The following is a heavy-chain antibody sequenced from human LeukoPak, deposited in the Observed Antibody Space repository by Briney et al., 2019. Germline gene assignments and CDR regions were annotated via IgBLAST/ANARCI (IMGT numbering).Heavy chain of an antibody. CDR1: GFTFSESW. D-gene: IGHD3-16*01. V-gene: IGHV3-7*01. CDR2: MNQDGSEK. J-gene: IGHJ6*02. CDR3: ATYSHWVAGDV. Sequence: GGSLRLSCAASGFTFSESWMSWVRQAPGKGLEWVANMNQDGSEKDYVDSVKGRFTITRDNARMSLYLQMSSLRVEDTAVYYCATYSHWVAGDVWGQGTTVTVSS.